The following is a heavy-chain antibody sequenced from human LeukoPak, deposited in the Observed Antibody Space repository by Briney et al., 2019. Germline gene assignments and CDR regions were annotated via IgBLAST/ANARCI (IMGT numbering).Heavy chain of an antibody. V-gene: IGHV3-48*01. J-gene: IGHJ4*02. CDR1: GFTLSTYS. Sequence: PGGSLRLSYAAYGFTLSTYSVTWVRQAPGKGLEWVSYISSSTNVIYYADSVKGRFTISRYNAKNSLYLQMNSLRADDTAVYYCARLYSALPAFDYWGQGTLVTVSS. CDR2: ISSSTNVI. D-gene: IGHD6-13*01. CDR3: ARLYSALPAFDY.